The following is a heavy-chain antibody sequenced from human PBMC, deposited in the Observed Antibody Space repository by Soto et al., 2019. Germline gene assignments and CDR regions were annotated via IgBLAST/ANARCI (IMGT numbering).Heavy chain of an antibody. D-gene: IGHD3-22*01. Sequence: QVQLVESGGGVVQPGRSLRLSCAASGFTFSSYGMHWVRQAPGKGLEWVAVIGYDGSNKYYADSVKGRFTISRDNSKNTLDLQMNSLRAEATAVYYCARDGYYDSSGYYYPQDFYVMDVWGQVPTVTVSS. CDR2: IGYDGSNK. V-gene: IGHV3-33*01. CDR1: GFTFSSYG. CDR3: ARDGYYDSSGYYYPQDFYVMDV. J-gene: IGHJ6*02.